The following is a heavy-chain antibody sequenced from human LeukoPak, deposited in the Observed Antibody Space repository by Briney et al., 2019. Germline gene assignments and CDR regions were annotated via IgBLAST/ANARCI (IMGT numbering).Heavy chain of an antibody. J-gene: IGHJ4*02. CDR3: ARVLPYSSGWGVDY. CDR2: IYYTGST. Sequence: PSETLSLTCTVSGGSIRSYYWSWIRQPPGKGLEWSGYIYYTGSTNYNPSLKSRVTISVDASKNQFSLNLISVTAADTAVYYCARVLPYSSGWGVDYWGQGALVTVSS. V-gene: IGHV4-59*01. D-gene: IGHD6-19*01. CDR1: GGSIRSYY.